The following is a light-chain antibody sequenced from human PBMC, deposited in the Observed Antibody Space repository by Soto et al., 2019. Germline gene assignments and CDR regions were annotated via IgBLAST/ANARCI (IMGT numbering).Light chain of an antibody. J-gene: IGLJ1*01. Sequence: QSALAQPASVSGSRGQSITISCTGTSSYIGRYDYVSWFQQHPGKVPKLIIYDVSNWPSGVSDRFSGSKSGNTAPLTISGLHPEDEADYYCSSFTTSSTFVFGTGTKVTVL. CDR3: SSFTTSSTFV. CDR1: SSYIGRYDY. CDR2: DVS. V-gene: IGLV2-14*03.